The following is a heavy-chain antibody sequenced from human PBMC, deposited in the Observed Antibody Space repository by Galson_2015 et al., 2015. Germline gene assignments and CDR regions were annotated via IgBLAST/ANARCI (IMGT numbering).Heavy chain of an antibody. CDR2: INAGNGNT. Sequence: SVKVSCKASGYKFSTYAMHWVRQAPGQSLEWMGWINAGNGNTKYSQKFQGRVTITRDTSASTAYMELSSLRSEDTAVYYWARVGFAGGYYYMDVWGKGTTVTVSS. CDR3: ARVGFAGGYYYMDV. D-gene: IGHD3-10*01. J-gene: IGHJ6*03. V-gene: IGHV1-3*01. CDR1: GYKFSTYA.